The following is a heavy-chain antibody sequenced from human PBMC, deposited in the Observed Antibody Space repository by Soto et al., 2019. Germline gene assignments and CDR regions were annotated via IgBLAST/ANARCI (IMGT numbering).Heavy chain of an antibody. V-gene: IGHV3-23*01. CDR3: AKSLDIHYKNWFDP. CDR2: ISDTGTRT. CDR1: GFTFSSAA. Sequence: QILESGGSLVQPGGSLRLSCVAAGFTFSSAAMNWVRQAPGKGLEWVSIISDTGTRTHYADPVKGRFTISRDNSKNTLYLDMNSLRAEDTAVYYCAKSLDIHYKNWFDPWGQGTLVTVSS. D-gene: IGHD4-4*01. J-gene: IGHJ5*02.